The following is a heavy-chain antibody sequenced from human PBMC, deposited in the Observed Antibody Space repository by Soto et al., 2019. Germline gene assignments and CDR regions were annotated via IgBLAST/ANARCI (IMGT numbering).Heavy chain of an antibody. CDR2: IYSGGST. J-gene: IGHJ6*03. Sequence: PGGSLRLSCAASGFTFSNYPMHWVRQAPGKGLEWVSVIYSGGSTYYADSVKGRFTISRDNSKNTLYLQMNSLRAEDTAVYYCARGSYDFWSGYYDYYMDVWGKGTTVTVSS. CDR1: GFTFSNYP. D-gene: IGHD3-3*01. V-gene: IGHV3-66*01. CDR3: ARGSYDFWSGYYDYYMDV.